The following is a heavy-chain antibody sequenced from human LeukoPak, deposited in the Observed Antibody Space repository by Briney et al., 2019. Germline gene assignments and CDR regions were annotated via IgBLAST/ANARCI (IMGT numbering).Heavy chain of an antibody. J-gene: IGHJ4*02. Sequence: ASVKVSCKASGYTFTGYYMHWVRQAPGQGLEWMGWINPNSGGTNYAQKFQGRVTMTRDTSISTAYMELSRLRSEDTAVYYCARCLFGEPNGCYFDYWGQGTLVTVSS. D-gene: IGHD3-10*01. CDR1: GYTFTGYY. V-gene: IGHV1-2*02. CDR3: ARCLFGEPNGCYFDY. CDR2: INPNSGGT.